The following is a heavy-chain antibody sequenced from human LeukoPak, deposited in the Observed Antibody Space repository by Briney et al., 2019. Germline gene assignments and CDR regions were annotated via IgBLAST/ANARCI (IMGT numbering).Heavy chain of an antibody. V-gene: IGHV4-59*08. CDR3: ARLGSVTMPFDY. Sequence: SETLSLTCTVSGGSMNNYYWNWIRQPPGKGLEWIGYSYYSGSTNYNPSLKSRVNISVDTSKNQFSLNLSSVTAADTAVYYCARLGSVTMPFDYWGQGTLVTVSS. CDR2: SYYSGST. J-gene: IGHJ4*02. D-gene: IGHD4/OR15-4a*01. CDR1: GGSMNNYY.